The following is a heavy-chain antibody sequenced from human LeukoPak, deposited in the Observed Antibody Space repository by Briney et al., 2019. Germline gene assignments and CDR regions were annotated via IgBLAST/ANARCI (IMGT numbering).Heavy chain of an antibody. V-gene: IGHV1-18*01. J-gene: IGHJ4*02. Sequence: ASVKVSCKASGYTFTSYGISWVRQAPGQGLEWMGWISAYNGNTNYAQKLQGRVTMTTDTPTSTAYMELRSLRSDDTAVYYCARTAGFLEWLLFFDYWGQGTLVTVSS. CDR1: GYTFTSYG. CDR2: ISAYNGNT. D-gene: IGHD3-3*01. CDR3: ARTAGFLEWLLFFDY.